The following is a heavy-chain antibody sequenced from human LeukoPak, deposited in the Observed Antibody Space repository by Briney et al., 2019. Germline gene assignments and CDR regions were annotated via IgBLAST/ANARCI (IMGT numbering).Heavy chain of an antibody. CDR2: IYHSGRA. CDR1: GGSIISGNW. V-gene: IGHV4-4*02. J-gene: IGHJ4*02. CDR3: ARQTGSGLFILP. Sequence: PSGTLSLTCAVSGGSIISGNWWSWVRQPPGKGLEWIGEIYHSGRANYNPSLKSRVTISLDKSKNQFSLNLSSVTAADTAVYYCARQTGSGLFILPGGQGTLVTVSS. D-gene: IGHD3/OR15-3a*01.